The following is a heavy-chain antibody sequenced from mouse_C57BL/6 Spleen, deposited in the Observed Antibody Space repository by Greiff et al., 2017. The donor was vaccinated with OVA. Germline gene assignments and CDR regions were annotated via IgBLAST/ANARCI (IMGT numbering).Heavy chain of an antibody. CDR1: GFTFSSYG. D-gene: IGHD2-1*01. CDR3: ARSYYGNYPYAMDY. J-gene: IGHJ4*01. CDR2: ISSGGSYT. Sequence: EVQGVESGGDLVKPGGSLKLSCAASGFTFSSYGMSWVRQTPDKRLEWVATISSGGSYTYYPDSVKGRFTISRDNAKNTLYLQMSSLKSEDTAMYYCARSYYGNYPYAMDYWGQGTSVTVSS. V-gene: IGHV5-6*01.